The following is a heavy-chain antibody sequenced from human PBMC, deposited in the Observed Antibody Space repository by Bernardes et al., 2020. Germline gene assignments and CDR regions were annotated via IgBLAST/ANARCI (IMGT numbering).Heavy chain of an antibody. D-gene: IGHD3-9*01. CDR1: GGSISSSSYY. V-gene: IGHV4-39*02. CDR3: ARDLRLTSWFDP. J-gene: IGHJ5*02. CDR2: IYYSGST. Sequence: TRALTCTVSGGSISSSSYYWGWIRQPPGTGLEWIGSIYYSGSTYYNPSLKSRVTISVDTSKNQFSLKLSSVTAADTAVYYCARDLRLTSWFDPWGQGTLVTGSS.